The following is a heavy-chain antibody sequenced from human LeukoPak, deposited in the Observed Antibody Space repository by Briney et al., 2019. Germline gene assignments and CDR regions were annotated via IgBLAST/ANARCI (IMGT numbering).Heavy chain of an antibody. D-gene: IGHD1-26*01. J-gene: IGHJ4*02. CDR1: GDSFDPSFYY. V-gene: IGHV4-39*07. CDR3: ARAPSRYSGSLYHVDY. Sequence: PSETLSLTCTVSGDSFDPSFYYWAWSRQTPGKGLEWIGSLYNSGFTYFNPSLKSRVTISVDTSKNQFSLKLSSVTAADTAVYYCARAPSRYSGSLYHVDYWGQGTLVTVSS. CDR2: LYNSGFT.